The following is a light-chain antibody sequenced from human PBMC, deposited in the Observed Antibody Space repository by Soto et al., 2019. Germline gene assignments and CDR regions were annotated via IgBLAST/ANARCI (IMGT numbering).Light chain of an antibody. CDR2: EVS. J-gene: IGLJ2*01. CDR3: SSYAGNNNLV. Sequence: QSVLTQPPSASGSPGQSATISCTGTSSDVGGYNYVSWYQQHPGKAPKLMIYEVSERPSGVPDRFSGSKSGNTASLTVSGLQAEDEADYYCSSYAGNNNLVFGGGTKLTVL. CDR1: SSDVGGYNY. V-gene: IGLV2-8*01.